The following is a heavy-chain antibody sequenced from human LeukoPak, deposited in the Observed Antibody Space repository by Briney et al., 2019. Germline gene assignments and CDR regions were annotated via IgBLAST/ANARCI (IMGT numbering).Heavy chain of an antibody. D-gene: IGHD1-26*01. CDR3: ARSHYTLPYYFDY. V-gene: IGHV3-30-3*01. Sequence: GGSLRLSCAASGFTFSSYAMSWVRQAPGKGLEWVAVISYDGSNKYYADSVKGRFTISRDNSKNTLYLQMNSLRAEDTAVYYCARSHYTLPYYFDYWGQGTLVTVSS. CDR1: GFTFSSYA. J-gene: IGHJ4*02. CDR2: ISYDGSNK.